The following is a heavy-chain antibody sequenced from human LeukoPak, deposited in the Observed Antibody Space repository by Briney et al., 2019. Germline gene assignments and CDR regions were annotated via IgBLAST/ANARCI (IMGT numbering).Heavy chain of an antibody. V-gene: IGHV3-74*01. J-gene: IGHJ4*02. Sequence: GGSLRLSCAASGFTFSSYWMHWVRQAPGKGLVWVSRINTDRSSTSYADSVKGRFTISRDNAKNTLYLQMNSLRAEDTAVYYCASDLVAAAATGWVDYWGQGTLVTVSS. D-gene: IGHD6-13*01. CDR1: GFTFSSYW. CDR2: INTDRSST. CDR3: ASDLVAAAATGWVDY.